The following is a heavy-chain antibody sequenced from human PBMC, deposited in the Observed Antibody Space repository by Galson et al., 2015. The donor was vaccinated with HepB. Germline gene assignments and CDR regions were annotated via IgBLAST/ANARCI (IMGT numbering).Heavy chain of an antibody. CDR2: INPNSGGT. D-gene: IGHD3-22*01. Sequence: SVKVSCKASGYTFTGYYMHWVRQAPGQGLEWMGWINPNSGGTNYAQKFQGWVTMTRDTSISTAYMELSRLRSDDTAVYYCARAHKDHDSSGYFGYWGQGTLVTVSS. CDR3: ARAHKDHDSSGYFGY. V-gene: IGHV1-2*04. J-gene: IGHJ4*02. CDR1: GYTFTGYY.